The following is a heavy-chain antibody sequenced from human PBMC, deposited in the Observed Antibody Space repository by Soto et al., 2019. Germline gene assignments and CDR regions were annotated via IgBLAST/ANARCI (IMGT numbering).Heavy chain of an antibody. J-gene: IGHJ6*02. CDR3: GRDEVRNGVGV. V-gene: IGHV3-7*01. CDR1: GFTFTSYW. CDR2: IKGDGSEK. Sequence: PRLSCVASGFTFTSYWMSWVRQAPGKGLEWVANIKGDGSEKKYVDSVKGRFTISRDNAHNSVSLQMNSLRAEDTALYYCGRDEVRNGVGVWGQGTTVTVSS.